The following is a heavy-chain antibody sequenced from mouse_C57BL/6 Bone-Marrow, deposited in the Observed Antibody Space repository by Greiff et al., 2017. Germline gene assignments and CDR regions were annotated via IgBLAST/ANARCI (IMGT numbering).Heavy chain of an antibody. D-gene: IGHD1-1*01. J-gene: IGHJ1*03. CDR2: INFDGSST. V-gene: IGHV5-16*01. CDR3: ARDRNYGSSWGDWYFDV. Sequence: EVMLVVSEGGLVQPGSSMKLSCTASGFTFSDYYMAWVRQVPEKGLEWVSHINFDGSSTYYLDSLKSRFIISRDNAKNILYLQMSSLKSEDTATYYCARDRNYGSSWGDWYFDVWGTGTTVTVSS. CDR1: GFTFSDYY.